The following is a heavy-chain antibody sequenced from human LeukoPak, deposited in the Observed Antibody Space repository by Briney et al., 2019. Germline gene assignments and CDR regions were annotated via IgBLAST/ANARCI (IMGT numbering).Heavy chain of an antibody. D-gene: IGHD4-11*01. Sequence: SETLSLTCTVSGGSITSYYWSWIRQTPGKGLEWIGYVHYSGTTSYNPSLKSRVTISADMSKNQFSLKLSSVTAADTAVYYCARDSSGYSSSWYFDLWGRGTLVTVSS. CDR3: ARDSSGYSSSWYFDL. CDR2: VHYSGTT. V-gene: IGHV4-59*01. J-gene: IGHJ2*01. CDR1: GGSITSYY.